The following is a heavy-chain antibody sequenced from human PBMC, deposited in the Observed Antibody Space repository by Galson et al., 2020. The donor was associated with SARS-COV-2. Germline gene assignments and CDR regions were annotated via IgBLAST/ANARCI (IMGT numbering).Heavy chain of an antibody. D-gene: IGHD3-10*01. CDR3: ARSSAGTNYGSGSYLDLPGFDP. CDR1: GGSISSYY. V-gene: IGHV4-59*01. J-gene: IGHJ5*02. CDR2: IYYSGST. Sequence: ASETLSLTCTVSGGSISSYYWSWIRQPAGKGLEWIGYIYYSGSTNYNPSLKSRVTISVDTSKNQFSLKLSSVTAADTAVYYCARSSAGTNYGSGSYLDLPGFDPWGQGTLVTVSS.